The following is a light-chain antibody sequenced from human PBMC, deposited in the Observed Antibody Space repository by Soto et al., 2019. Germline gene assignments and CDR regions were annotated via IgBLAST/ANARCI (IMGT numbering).Light chain of an antibody. CDR1: SSDVGGYNY. CDR2: KVS. J-gene: IGLJ1*01. V-gene: IGLV2-8*01. CDR3: SSYAGSNNLGV. Sequence: QSVLTQPPSAYGSPGQSVTISCTGTSSDVGGYNYVSWYQQHPGKAPKLMIYKVSKRPSGVPDRFSGSKSGNTASLTVSGLQAEDEADYYCSSYAGSNNLGVFGTGTKVTVL.